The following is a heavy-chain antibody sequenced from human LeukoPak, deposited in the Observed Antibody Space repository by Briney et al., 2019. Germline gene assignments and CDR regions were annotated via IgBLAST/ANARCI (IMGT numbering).Heavy chain of an antibody. D-gene: IGHD3-3*01. V-gene: IGHV3-21*01. CDR1: GFTFSSYS. CDR3: ARETRMEWLFNYFDY. J-gene: IGHJ4*02. Sequence: PGGSLRLSCAASGFTFSSYSMNWVRQAPGKGLEWVSSISSSSSYIYYADSVKGRFTISRGNAKNSLYLQMNSLRAEDTAVYYCARETRMEWLFNYFDYWGQGTLVTVSS. CDR2: ISSSSSYI.